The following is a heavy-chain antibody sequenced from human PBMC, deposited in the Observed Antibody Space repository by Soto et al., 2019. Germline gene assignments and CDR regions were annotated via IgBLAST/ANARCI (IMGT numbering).Heavy chain of an antibody. CDR1: GFTFSIYA. Sequence: GGSLRLSCSASGFTFSIYAMHWVRQAPGKGLEYVSSISTNGGSTHYADSVKGRFTISRDNSKNTQYLQMSSLRADDTAVYYCVKGEYYYDSSGYDPFDHWGQGTLVTVSS. V-gene: IGHV3-64D*06. CDR3: VKGEYYYDSSGYDPFDH. D-gene: IGHD3-22*01. CDR2: ISTNGGST. J-gene: IGHJ4*02.